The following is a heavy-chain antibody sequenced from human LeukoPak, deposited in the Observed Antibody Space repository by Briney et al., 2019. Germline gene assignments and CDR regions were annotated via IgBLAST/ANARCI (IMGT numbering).Heavy chain of an antibody. Sequence: PGGSLRLSCAASGFTFSSHWMTWVRQAPGKGLEWVANIKEDGSKKNYVDSVKGRITISRDNAKNSLYLLMNSLRAEDTAVYYCATPLDYYDSSGYHQGGDWDQGTLVTVSS. CDR3: ATPLDYYDSSGYHQGGD. J-gene: IGHJ4*02. CDR1: GFTFSSHW. V-gene: IGHV3-7*03. D-gene: IGHD3-22*01. CDR2: IKEDGSKK.